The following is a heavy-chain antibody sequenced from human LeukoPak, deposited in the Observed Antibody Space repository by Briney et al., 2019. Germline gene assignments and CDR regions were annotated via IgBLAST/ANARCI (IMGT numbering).Heavy chain of an antibody. CDR1: GFTVSSNY. V-gene: IGHV3-66*01. CDR3: ARDRVGQWLVQRWGYYFDY. J-gene: IGHJ4*02. Sequence: GGSLRLSCAASGFTVSSNYMIWVRQAPGKGLEWVSVIYSGGSTYYADSVTGRFTISRDNSKNTLYLQMNSLRAEDTAVYYCARDRVGQWLVQRWGYYFDYWGQGTLVTVSS. D-gene: IGHD6-19*01. CDR2: IYSGGST.